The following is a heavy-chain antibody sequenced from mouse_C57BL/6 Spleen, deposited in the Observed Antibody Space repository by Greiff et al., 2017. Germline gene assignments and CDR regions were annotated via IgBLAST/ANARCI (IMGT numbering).Heavy chain of an antibody. CDR3: ARYRYDYDEAMDY. CDR2: IRNKANGYTT. V-gene: IGHV7-3*01. J-gene: IGHJ4*01. Sequence: EVHLVESGGGLVQPGGSLSLSCAASGFTFTDYYMSWVRQPPGKALEWLGCIRNKANGYTTEYNASVKSRFTISRDNSQSILYLQMHALRAEDSATYYCARYRYDYDEAMDYWGQGTSVTVSS. D-gene: IGHD2-4*01. CDR1: GFTFTDYY.